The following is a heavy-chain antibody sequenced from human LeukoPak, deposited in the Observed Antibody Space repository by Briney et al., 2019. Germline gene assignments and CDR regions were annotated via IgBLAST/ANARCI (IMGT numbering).Heavy chain of an antibody. J-gene: IGHJ5*02. CDR3: ARGSRITIFGVVIKSWFDP. D-gene: IGHD3-3*01. V-gene: IGHV4-34*01. CDR1: GGAFSGYY. CDR2: INHSGST. Sequence: SETLSLTCAVYGGAFSGYYWSWIRQPPGKGLGWIGEINHSGSTNYNPSLKSRVTISVDTSKNQFSLKLSSVTAADTAVYYCARGSRITIFGVVIKSWFDPWGQGTLVTVSS.